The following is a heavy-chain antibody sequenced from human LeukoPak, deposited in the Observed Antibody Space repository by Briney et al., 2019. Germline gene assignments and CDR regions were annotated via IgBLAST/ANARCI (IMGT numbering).Heavy chain of an antibody. Sequence: PGGSLRPSCAASGFTFSSYAMHWVRQAPGKGLEWVAVISYDGSNKYYADSVKGRFTISRDNSKNTLYLQMNSLRAEDTAVYYCARDQFWAGTVYYFQHWGQGTLVTVSS. J-gene: IGHJ1*01. CDR1: GFTFSSYA. V-gene: IGHV3-30*04. CDR3: ARDQFWAGTVYYFQH. D-gene: IGHD3/OR15-3a*01. CDR2: ISYDGSNK.